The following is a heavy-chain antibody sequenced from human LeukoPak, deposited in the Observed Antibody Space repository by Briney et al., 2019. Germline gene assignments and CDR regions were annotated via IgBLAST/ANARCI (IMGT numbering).Heavy chain of an antibody. Sequence: GGSLRLSCAASGFTFSSYSMNWVRQAPGKGLEWVSSISSSSSYIYYADSVKGRFTISRDNAKNSLYLQMNSLRAEDTAVYYCASVDGAVAGTGGMDVWGQGTTVTASS. V-gene: IGHV3-21*01. D-gene: IGHD6-19*01. CDR3: ASVDGAVAGTGGMDV. CDR1: GFTFSSYS. CDR2: ISSSSSYI. J-gene: IGHJ6*02.